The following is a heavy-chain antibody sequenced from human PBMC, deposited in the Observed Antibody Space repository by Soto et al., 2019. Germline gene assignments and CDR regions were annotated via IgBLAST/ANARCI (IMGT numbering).Heavy chain of an antibody. Sequence: GGSLRLSCAASGFTFSSYAMSWVRQAPGKGLEWVSAISGSGGSTYYADSVKGRFTISRDNSKNTLYLQMNSLRAEDTAVYYCAKDLIVGYSGYDPYYFDYWGQGTLVTVSS. D-gene: IGHD5-12*01. CDR1: GFTFSSYA. CDR2: ISGSGGST. V-gene: IGHV3-23*01. J-gene: IGHJ4*02. CDR3: AKDLIVGYSGYDPYYFDY.